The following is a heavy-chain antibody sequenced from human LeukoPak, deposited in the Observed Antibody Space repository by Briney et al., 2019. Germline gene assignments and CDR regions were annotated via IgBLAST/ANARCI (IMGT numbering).Heavy chain of an antibody. CDR1: GFTFSSYA. D-gene: IGHD6-19*01. CDR3: ARAYSSGWYGY. Sequence: PGGSLRLSCAASGFTFSSYAMSWVRQAPGKGLEWVSSTSGSGDSTYYADSVKGRFTISRDNSKNTLFLQMNSPTAEDTAVYYCARAYSSGWYGYWGQGTLVTVSS. V-gene: IGHV3-23*01. CDR2: TSGSGDST. J-gene: IGHJ4*02.